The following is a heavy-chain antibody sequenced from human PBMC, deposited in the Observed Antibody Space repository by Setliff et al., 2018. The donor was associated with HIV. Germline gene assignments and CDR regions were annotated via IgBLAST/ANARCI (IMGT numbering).Heavy chain of an antibody. J-gene: IGHJ4*02. D-gene: IGHD3-22*01. CDR2: TSHSGKT. CDR1: GGPLSGHY. Sequence: SEILSLTCAVYGGPLSGHYWSWIRQPPGQGLEWIGETSHSGKTNYNPSLKSRVTISVDTSKNQFSLKLTSVTAADTAVYYCARLTTTYYYDSSAYYHPVWGQGTLVTVSS. CDR3: ARLTTTYYYDSSAYYHPV. V-gene: IGHV4-34*01.